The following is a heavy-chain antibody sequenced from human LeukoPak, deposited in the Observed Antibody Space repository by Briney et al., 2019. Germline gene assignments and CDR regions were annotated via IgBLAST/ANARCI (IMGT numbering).Heavy chain of an antibody. CDR2: ISSSGSTI. D-gene: IGHD5-24*01. J-gene: IGHJ2*01. Sequence: GGSLRLSCAASGFTFSSYEMNWVRQAPGKGLEWVSYISSSGSTIYYADSVKGRFTISRDNAKNSLYLQMNSLRAEDTAVYYCARAPEMATISDWYFDLWGRGTLVTVSS. CDR3: ARAPEMATISDWYFDL. V-gene: IGHV3-48*03. CDR1: GFTFSSYE.